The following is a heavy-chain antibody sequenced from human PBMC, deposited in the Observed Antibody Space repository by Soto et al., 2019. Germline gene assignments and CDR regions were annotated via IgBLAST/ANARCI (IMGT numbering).Heavy chain of an antibody. CDR1: GYTFTSYG. V-gene: IGHV1-18*01. D-gene: IGHD3-9*01. Sequence: QVQLVQSGAEVKKPGASVKVSCKASGYTFTSYGISWVRQAPGQGLEWMGWISAYNGNTNYAQKLQGRVTMTTDTSTSTAYMELRSLRSDDTAVYYCARSGYYDILTGYHDAFDIWGQGTMVTVSS. J-gene: IGHJ3*02. CDR2: ISAYNGNT. CDR3: ARSGYYDILTGYHDAFDI.